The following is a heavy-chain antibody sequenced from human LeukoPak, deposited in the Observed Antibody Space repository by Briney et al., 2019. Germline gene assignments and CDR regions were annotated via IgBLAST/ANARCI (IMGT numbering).Heavy chain of an antibody. V-gene: IGHV4-39*07. J-gene: IGHJ4*02. CDR2: IYYSGST. CDR3: ARIRFYYHSGPDLDLYCFGY. CDR1: GGSISSSSFY. Sequence: SETLSLTCTVSGGSISSSSFYWGWIRQPPGKGLEWIGTIYYSGSTFYNPSLKSRVTVSVDTSKNQFSLKLSSLTAADTAVYYCARIRFYYHSGPDLDLYCFGYWGQGTLVTVSS. D-gene: IGHD3-22*01.